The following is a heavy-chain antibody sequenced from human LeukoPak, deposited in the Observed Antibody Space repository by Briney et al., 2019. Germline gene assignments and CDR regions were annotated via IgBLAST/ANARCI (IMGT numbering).Heavy chain of an antibody. CDR3: ARTGSLGNWFDS. Sequence: PGRTLRLSCAASGFTFSSYAMHWVRQAPGKGLEWVAVKSYDGSNKYYADSVKGRFTISRDNSKNTLYLQMTSLRAEDTAVYYCARTGSLGNWFDSGGQGTLVTVSA. CDR2: KSYDGSNK. V-gene: IGHV3-30*01. J-gene: IGHJ5*01. CDR1: GFTFSSYA. D-gene: IGHD1-14*01.